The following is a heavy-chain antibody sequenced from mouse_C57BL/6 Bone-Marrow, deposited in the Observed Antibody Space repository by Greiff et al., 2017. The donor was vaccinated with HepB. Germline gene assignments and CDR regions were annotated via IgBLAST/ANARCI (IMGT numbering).Heavy chain of an antibody. Sequence: VQLQQSGAELARPGASVKLSCKASGYTFTSYGISWVKQRTGQGLEWIGEIYPRSGNTYYNEKFKGKATLTADKSSSTAYMELRSLTFEDSAVYFCAREPLRQAMDYWGQGTSVTVSS. D-gene: IGHD2-4*01. CDR1: GYTFTSYG. CDR2: IYPRSGNT. J-gene: IGHJ4*01. V-gene: IGHV1-81*01. CDR3: AREPLRQAMDY.